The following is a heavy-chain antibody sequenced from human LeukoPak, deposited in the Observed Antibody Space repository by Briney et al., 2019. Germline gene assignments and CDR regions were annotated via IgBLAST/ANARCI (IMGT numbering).Heavy chain of an antibody. CDR3: ARGVRVDGSGSYYAFDP. D-gene: IGHD3-10*01. V-gene: IGHV1-69*13. J-gene: IGHJ5*02. CDR2: IIPIFGTA. CDR1: GYSFTSHY. Sequence: SVKVSCKASGYSFTSHYMHWVRQAPGQGLEWMGGIIPIFGTANYAQKFQGRVTITADESTSTAYMELSSLRSEDTAVYYCARGVRVDGSGSYYAFDPWGQGTLVTVSS.